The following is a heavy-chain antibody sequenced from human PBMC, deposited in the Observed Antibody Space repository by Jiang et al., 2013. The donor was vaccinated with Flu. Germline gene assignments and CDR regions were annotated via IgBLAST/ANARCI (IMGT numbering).Heavy chain of an antibody. V-gene: IGHV4-31*03. D-gene: IGHD3-22*01. CDR3: ARVRDSSGFYRALDI. CDR2: IYHSGSP. CDR1: GGSINSDGSY. J-gene: IGHJ3*02. Sequence: SLTCTVSGGSINSDGSYWTWIRQHPGKGLEWIGYIYHSGSPDYNPALKSRITISVDTSKSQFSLRLSSVTAADAAVYYCARVRDSSGFYRALDIWGQGTMVTVSS.